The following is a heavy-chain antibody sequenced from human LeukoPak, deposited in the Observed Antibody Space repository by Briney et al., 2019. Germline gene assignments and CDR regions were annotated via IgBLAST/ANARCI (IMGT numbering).Heavy chain of an antibody. CDR1: GFIFSNYG. CDR3: AKDRHCSGGSCYPGPYYYGMDV. J-gene: IGHJ6*02. V-gene: IGHV3-30*02. Sequence: GGSLRLSCAASGFIFSNYGMHWVRQAPGKGLEWVAVIWYDGSNRYYADSVKGRFTVSRDNSKNTLYLQMNSLRAEDTAVYYCAKDRHCSGGSCYPGPYYYGMDVWGQGTTVTVSS. D-gene: IGHD2-15*01. CDR2: IWYDGSNR.